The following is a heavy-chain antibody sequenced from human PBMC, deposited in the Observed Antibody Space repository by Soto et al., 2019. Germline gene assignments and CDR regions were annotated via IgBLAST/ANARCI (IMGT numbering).Heavy chain of an antibody. J-gene: IGHJ4*02. CDR1: GFTLSSYA. Sequence: QVQLVESGGGVVQPGRSLRLTCAASGFTLSSYAMHWVRQAPGKGLEWVAVISYDGRSKYYADSIKGRFTISSDNSKNTLYLQMTDLRPEDSAVYYCAKALSSRVVISTCFDYWGQGTLVTVSS. CDR3: AKALSSRVVISTCFDY. V-gene: IGHV3-30*18. D-gene: IGHD3-22*01. CDR2: ISYDGRSK.